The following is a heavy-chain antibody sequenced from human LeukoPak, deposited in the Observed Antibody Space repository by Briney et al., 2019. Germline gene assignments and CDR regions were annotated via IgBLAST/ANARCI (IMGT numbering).Heavy chain of an antibody. CDR2: ISSSGSDI. CDR1: GFTFSNYE. CDR3: ARDRAQGAFDI. V-gene: IGHV3-48*03. J-gene: IGHJ3*02. Sequence: GGSLRLSCAASGFTFSNYEMHWVRQAPGKGLEWVSYISSSGSDIYYADSVKGRFTISRDNAKNSLYLHMNSLRAEDTAVYYCARDRAQGAFDIWGQGTMVTVSS.